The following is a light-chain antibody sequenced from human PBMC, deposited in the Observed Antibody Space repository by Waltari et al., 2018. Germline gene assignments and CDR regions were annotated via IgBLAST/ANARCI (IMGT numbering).Light chain of an antibody. CDR2: EGT. CDR3: CSYAGRSTWV. CDR1: SSDVGSCKF. Sequence: QSALTQPASGSVSPGQSITIPCTGTSSDVGSCKFVSWYQQHPGKAPKLMIYEGTKRPSGVSNRFSGSKSGNTASLTISGLQAEDEADYYCCSYAGRSTWVFGGGTKLTVL. J-gene: IGLJ3*02. V-gene: IGLV2-23*01.